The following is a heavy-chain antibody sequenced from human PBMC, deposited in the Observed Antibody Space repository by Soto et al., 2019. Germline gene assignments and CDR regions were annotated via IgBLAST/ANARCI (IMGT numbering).Heavy chain of an antibody. CDR2: INGGDGDT. CDR1: GYRFTNFA. J-gene: IGHJ6*02. V-gene: IGHV1-3*01. Sequence: QVHLVQSGAEVKRPGASVRVSCTTSGYRFTNFATHWVRQAPGQSLEWMGWINGGDGDTKYSQSLQGRLTITRDTSASTAYMELSRLTPNDTALYFCARALGDYYKFYGMDFWGQGTTVVVSS. CDR3: ARALGDYYKFYGMDF. D-gene: IGHD3-16*01.